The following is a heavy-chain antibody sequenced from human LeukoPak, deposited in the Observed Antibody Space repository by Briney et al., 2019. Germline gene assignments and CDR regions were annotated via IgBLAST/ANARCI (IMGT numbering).Heavy chain of an antibody. CDR2: ISSSGSTI. CDR3: ASTDYYDSSGYNY. Sequence: GGSLRLSCAASGFTFSSYSMNWIRQAPGKGLEWVSYISSSGSTIYYADSVKGRFTISRDNAKNSLYLQMNSLRAEDTAVYYCASTDYYDSSGYNYWGQGTLVTVSS. V-gene: IGHV3-48*04. CDR1: GFTFSSYS. D-gene: IGHD3-22*01. J-gene: IGHJ4*02.